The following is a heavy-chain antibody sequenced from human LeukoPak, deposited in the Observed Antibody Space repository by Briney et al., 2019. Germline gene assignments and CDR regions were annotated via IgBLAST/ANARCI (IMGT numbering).Heavy chain of an antibody. V-gene: IGHV1-24*01. J-gene: IGHJ6*02. CDR1: GYTLTELS. CDR2: FDPEDGET. Sequence: ASVKVSCKVSGYTLTELSMHWVRQAPGKGLEWMGGFDPEDGETIYAQKFQGRVTTTEDTSTDTAYMELSSLRSEDTAVYYCATSSYYYYYGMDVWGQGTTVTVSS. CDR3: ATSSYYYYYGMDV.